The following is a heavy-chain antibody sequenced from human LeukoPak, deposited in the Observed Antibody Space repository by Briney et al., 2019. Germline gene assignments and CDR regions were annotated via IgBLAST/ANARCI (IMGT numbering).Heavy chain of an antibody. CDR3: ARPPGYDYYYMDV. Sequence: GGSLRLSCAASGFTFSSYWMNGVRQAPGGGREWVANIKEDGSEKYYVDSVKGRFTISRDNAKNSLYLQMSSLRVEDTALYCCARPPGYDYYYMDVWGKGTTVTVS. CDR1: GFTFSSYW. V-gene: IGHV3-7*01. J-gene: IGHJ6*03. CDR2: IKEDGSEK.